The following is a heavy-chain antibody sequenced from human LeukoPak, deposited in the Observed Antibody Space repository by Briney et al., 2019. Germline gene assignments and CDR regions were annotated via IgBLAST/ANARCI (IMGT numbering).Heavy chain of an antibody. CDR2: ISSSGSTI. CDR3: ARGGYSYGYVWFDP. Sequence: QAGGSLRLSSAASGFTFSSYEMNWVRRAPGKGLEWVSYISSSGSTIYYADSVKGRFTISRDNAKNSLYLQMNSLRAEDTAVYYCARGGYSYGYVWFDPWGQGTLVTVSS. V-gene: IGHV3-48*03. D-gene: IGHD5-18*01. CDR1: GFTFSSYE. J-gene: IGHJ5*02.